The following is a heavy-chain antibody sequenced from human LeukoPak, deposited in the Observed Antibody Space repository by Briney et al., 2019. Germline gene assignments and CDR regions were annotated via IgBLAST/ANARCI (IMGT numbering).Heavy chain of an antibody. D-gene: IGHD2-21*02. J-gene: IGHJ1*01. CDR2: IYHSGST. CDR1: GYSISSGYY. CDR3: ASGLVAYCGGDCYSQEHIQH. V-gene: IGHV4-38-2*02. Sequence: PETLSLTCTVSGYSISSGYYWGWIRQPPGKGLEWIGSIYHSGSTYYNPSLKSRVTISVDTSKNQFSLKLSSVTAADTAVYYCASGLVAYCGGDCYSQEHIQHWGQGTLVTVSS.